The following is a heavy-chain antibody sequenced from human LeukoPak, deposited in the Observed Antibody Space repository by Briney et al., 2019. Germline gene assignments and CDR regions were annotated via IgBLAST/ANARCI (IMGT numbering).Heavy chain of an antibody. CDR3: ARVDGVWFGELGAFDI. CDR2: ISSSSSTI. D-gene: IGHD3-10*01. CDR1: GLPFGSEA. J-gene: IGHJ3*02. V-gene: IGHV3-48*04. Sequence: PGGSLRLSCTVSGLPFGSEAMSWVRQAPGKGLEWVSYISSSSSTIYYADSVKGRFTISRDNAKNSLYLQMNSLRAEDTAVYYCARVDGVWFGELGAFDIWGQGTMVTVSS.